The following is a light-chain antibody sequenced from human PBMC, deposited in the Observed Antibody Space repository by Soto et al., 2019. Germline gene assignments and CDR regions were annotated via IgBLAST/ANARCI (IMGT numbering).Light chain of an antibody. V-gene: IGKV3-20*01. J-gene: IGKJ1*01. Sequence: ESVLTQSPGTLSLSPGERATLSCRASQSVSNNYLAWYQQKPGQAPRLLIYGASTRATGIPDRFSGSGSGTDCTLTISRLEPEDSAVYYCQQYGSSPTWTFGQGTKVEIK. CDR1: QSVSNNY. CDR2: GAS. CDR3: QQYGSSPTWT.